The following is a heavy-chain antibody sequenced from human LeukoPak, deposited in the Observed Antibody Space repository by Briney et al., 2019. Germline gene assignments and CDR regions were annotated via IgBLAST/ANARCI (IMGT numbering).Heavy chain of an antibody. D-gene: IGHD3-22*01. V-gene: IGHV3-48*03. Sequence: KTGGSLRLSCAASGFTFNTYKMNWVRQAPGKGLEWVSYISSSDSTKYYADSVKGRFTISRDNAKNSLYLQMNSLRAEDTAVYYCAREAYYYDSSGYDYVYYFDYWGQGTLVTVSS. J-gene: IGHJ4*02. CDR1: GFTFNTYK. CDR3: AREAYYYDSSGYDYVYYFDY. CDR2: ISSSDSTK.